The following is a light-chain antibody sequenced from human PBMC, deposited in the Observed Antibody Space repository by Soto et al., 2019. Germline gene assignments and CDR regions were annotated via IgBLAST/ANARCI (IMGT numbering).Light chain of an antibody. Sequence: EVVLTQSPATLSVSPGDRANLSCRASQSVSRNLAWYQQKPGQAPRLLIYGASTRATGVPARFSGSGSATEFTLSISSLQSEDVAVYYCQQYGDWPPETFGQGTKLEIK. CDR2: GAS. V-gene: IGKV3-15*01. J-gene: IGKJ2*01. CDR3: QQYGDWPPET. CDR1: QSVSRN.